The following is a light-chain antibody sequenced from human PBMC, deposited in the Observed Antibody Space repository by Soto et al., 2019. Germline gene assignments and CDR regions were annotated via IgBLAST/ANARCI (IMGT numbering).Light chain of an antibody. CDR3: QQRSNCPLLT. CDR1: QSVSNY. Sequence: EIVLTQSPATLSLSPGERATLSCRASQSVSNYLAWYQHKPGQAPRLLIYDASNRATGIPARFSGSGSGTDFTLTISSLEPEDFSVYYCQQRSNCPLLTFGVGTKVEIK. CDR2: DAS. J-gene: IGKJ4*01. V-gene: IGKV3-11*01.